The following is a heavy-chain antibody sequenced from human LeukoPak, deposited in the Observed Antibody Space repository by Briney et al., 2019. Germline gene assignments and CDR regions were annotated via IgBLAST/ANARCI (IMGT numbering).Heavy chain of an antibody. V-gene: IGHV1-69*04. CDR2: IIPILGIA. CDR1: GGTFSSYA. CDR3: ARVSGCKSNYDY. Sequence: SVKVSCKASGGTFSSYAISWVRQAPGQGLEWMGRIIPILGIANYAQKFQGRVTITADKSTSTAYMELSSLRSEDTAVYYCARVSGCKSNYDYWGQGTLVTVSS. J-gene: IGHJ4*02. D-gene: IGHD1-26*01.